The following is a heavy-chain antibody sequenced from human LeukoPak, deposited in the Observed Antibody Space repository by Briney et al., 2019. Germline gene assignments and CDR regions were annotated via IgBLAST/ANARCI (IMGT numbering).Heavy chain of an antibody. CDR2: ISYSEST. Sequence: PSETLSLTCTVSGVSISSCSYYWGWLRPPPGKGLEWIGSISYSESTYYNPSLKSRVTISVDTSKNQFSLNLSSVTTADTAVYYCARHPRYSGSYYPLDVWGKGTTVTVSS. CDR3: ARHPRYSGSYYPLDV. D-gene: IGHD1-26*01. J-gene: IGHJ6*03. CDR1: GVSISSCSYY. V-gene: IGHV4-39*01.